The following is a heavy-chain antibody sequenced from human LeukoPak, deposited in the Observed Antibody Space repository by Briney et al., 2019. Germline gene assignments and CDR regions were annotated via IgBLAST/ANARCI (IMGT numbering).Heavy chain of an antibody. V-gene: IGHV4-39*02. J-gene: IGHJ4*02. D-gene: IGHD3-3*01. CDR3: ARGRLYYDFWSGYYSSRPLDY. CDR1: GGSISGSSYY. Sequence: SETLSLTCTVSGGSISGSSYYWGWIRQPPGKGLEWIGSIYYSGSTYYNPSLKSRVTISVDTSKNQFSLKLSSVTAADTAVYYCARGRLYYDFWSGYYSSRPLDYWGRGTLVTVSS. CDR2: IYYSGST.